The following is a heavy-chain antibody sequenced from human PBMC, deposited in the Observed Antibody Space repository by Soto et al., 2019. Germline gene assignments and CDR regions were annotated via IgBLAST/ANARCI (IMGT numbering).Heavy chain of an antibody. J-gene: IGHJ4*02. CDR1: GGSISSGGYY. V-gene: IGHV4-61*08. Sequence: SETLSLTCTVSGGSISSGGYYWNLIRQHPGKGLEWIGYISYSGTTYYNPSLKSRVTISVDTSKNQFSLKLSSVTAADTAVYYCASYDLGDFDYWGQGTLVTVSS. CDR2: ISYSGTT. CDR3: ASYDLGDFDY. D-gene: IGHD3-16*01.